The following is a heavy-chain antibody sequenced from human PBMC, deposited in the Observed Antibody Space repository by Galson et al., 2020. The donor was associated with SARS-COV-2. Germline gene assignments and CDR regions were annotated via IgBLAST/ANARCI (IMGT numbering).Heavy chain of an antibody. CDR3: AGSPTVTTGWFDP. CDR2: INPNSGGT. Sequence: ASAQVPCKASGYTFTGHYMHWVRQAPGQGLEWMGWINPNSGGTNYAQNFQGRVTMTRDTSISTAYMALSRLGSDDTAVYYCAGSPTVTTGWFDPWGQGTLVTVSS. D-gene: IGHD4-17*01. V-gene: IGHV1-2*02. CDR1: GYTFTGHY. J-gene: IGHJ5*02.